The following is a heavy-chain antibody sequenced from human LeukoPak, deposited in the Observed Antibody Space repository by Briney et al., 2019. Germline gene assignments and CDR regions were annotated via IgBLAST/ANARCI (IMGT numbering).Heavy chain of an antibody. V-gene: IGHV3-7*01. J-gene: IGHJ4*02. CDR1: GFTFSSYA. CDR2: IKQDGSEK. Sequence: GGSLRLSCAASGFTFSSYAMSWVRQAPGKGLEWVANIKQDGSEKYYVDSVKGRFTISRDNAKNSLYLQMNSLRAEDTAVYYCARENYFDYWGQGTLVTVSS. CDR3: ARENYFDY.